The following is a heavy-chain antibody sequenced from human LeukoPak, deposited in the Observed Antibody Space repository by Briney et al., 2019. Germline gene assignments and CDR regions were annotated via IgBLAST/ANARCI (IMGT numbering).Heavy chain of an antibody. CDR1: GITFISAR. V-gene: IGHV3-23*01. Sequence: GGSLRLSCAASGITFISARMNWVRKAPGKGLECVSGISVSVGTTYYAHSVKGRFTISREESKNTAYLQMISLRGEDTALYFCARWGGSRWHDLDYGGQGTLVTVS. CDR3: ARWGGSRWHDLDY. CDR2: ISVSVGTT. J-gene: IGHJ4*02. D-gene: IGHD6-13*01.